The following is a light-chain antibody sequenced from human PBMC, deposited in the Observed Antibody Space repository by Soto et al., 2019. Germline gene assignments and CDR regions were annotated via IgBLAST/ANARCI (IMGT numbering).Light chain of an antibody. CDR2: AAS. J-gene: IGKJ2*01. CDR1: QGISRY. V-gene: IGKV1-9*01. CDR3: QQRNSYPRT. Sequence: DIQLTQSPSSLSASVGDRVTITCRASQGISRYLSWYQQKPGKAPNLLISAASTLQSGVPSRFSGSGSETEFTLTITSLQPEDSATYYCQQRNSYPRTFGQGTKVDI.